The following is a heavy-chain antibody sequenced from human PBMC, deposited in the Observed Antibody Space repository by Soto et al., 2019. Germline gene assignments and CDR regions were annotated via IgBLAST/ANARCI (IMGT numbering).Heavy chain of an antibody. J-gene: IGHJ4*02. CDR2: INPSGGST. CDR1: GYTFTSYY. CDR3: AREIIVGATQAFDY. Sequence: QVQLVQSGAEVKKPGASVKVSCKASGYTFTSYYMHWVRQAPGQGLEWMGIINPSGGSTSYAKKFQGRVTMTRDTSTSTGYRELSSLRSEDTAVYYCAREIIVGATQAFDYWGQGTLVTVSS. V-gene: IGHV1-46*01. D-gene: IGHD1-26*01.